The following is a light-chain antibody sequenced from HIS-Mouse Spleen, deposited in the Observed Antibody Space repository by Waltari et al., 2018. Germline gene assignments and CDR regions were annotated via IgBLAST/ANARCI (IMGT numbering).Light chain of an antibody. CDR1: QGISSY. CDR3: QQLNSYPPT. J-gene: IGKJ1*01. CDR2: AAS. V-gene: IGKV1-9*01. Sequence: DIQLTQSPSFLSASVGDRVTITCRASQGISSYLACYQQKPGKAPKLLIYAASTLQSGVPSRFSGSGSGTEVTLTISSLQTEDFATYYCQQLNSYPPTFGQGTKVEIK.